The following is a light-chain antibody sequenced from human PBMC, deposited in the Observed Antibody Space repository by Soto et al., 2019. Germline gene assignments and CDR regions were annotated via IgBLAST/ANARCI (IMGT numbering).Light chain of an antibody. J-gene: IGKJ4*01. V-gene: IGKV3-15*01. Sequence: EIVMTQSPATLSVSPGERATLSCRASQDVSFNLAWYQQKPGQAPRLLIYTASIRATGIPARFSGSGSGTEFTLTISSLQSEDFAVCDWPAGTFGGGTKVEIK. CDR1: QDVSFN. CDR2: TAS. CDR3: PAGT.